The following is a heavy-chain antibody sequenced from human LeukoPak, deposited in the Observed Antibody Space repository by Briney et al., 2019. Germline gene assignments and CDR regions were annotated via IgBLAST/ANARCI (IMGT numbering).Heavy chain of an antibody. J-gene: IGHJ4*02. D-gene: IGHD3-3*01. CDR2: ISGSGGST. Sequence: GGSLRLSCAASGFTFSSYAMGWVRQAPGKGLEWVSAISGSGGSTYYADSVKGRFTISRDNSKNTLYLQMNSLRAEDTAVYYCAKRDEDYDFWSGYYTGGYFDYWGQGTLVTVSS. CDR1: GFTFSSYA. V-gene: IGHV3-23*01. CDR3: AKRDEDYDFWSGYYTGGYFDY.